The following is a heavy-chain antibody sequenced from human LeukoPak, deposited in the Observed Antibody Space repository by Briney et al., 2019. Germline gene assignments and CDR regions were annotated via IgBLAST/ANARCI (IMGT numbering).Heavy chain of an antibody. CDR1: GFTFSSYW. J-gene: IGHJ4*02. CDR2: INTYGNKT. Sequence: GGSLRLSCAVSGFTFSSYWMHWVRQAPGKGLAWVSRINTYGNKTTYADSVKGRFTISRDNAKNTLYLQMNSLRVEDTAVYYCARSISGSYGYWGQGTLVTVSP. D-gene: IGHD1-26*01. CDR3: ARSISGSYGY. V-gene: IGHV3-74*01.